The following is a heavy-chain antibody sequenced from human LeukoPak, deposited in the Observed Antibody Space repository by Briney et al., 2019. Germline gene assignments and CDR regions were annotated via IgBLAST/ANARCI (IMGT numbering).Heavy chain of an antibody. D-gene: IGHD1-1*01. V-gene: IGHV3-23*01. CDR1: GFTFSSYA. J-gene: IGHJ4*02. CDR2: ISNSGDST. Sequence: QSGGSLRLSCAASGFTFSSYAMSWVRQAPGKGLEWVSDISNSGDSTYYADSVKGRFTISRDNSKNMLYLQMNGLRADDTAVYYCAKDTPTTSGYFDYWGQGTLVTVSS. CDR3: AKDTPTTSGYFDY.